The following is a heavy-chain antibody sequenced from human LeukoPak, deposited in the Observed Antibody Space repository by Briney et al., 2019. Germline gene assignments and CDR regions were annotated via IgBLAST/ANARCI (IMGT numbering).Heavy chain of an antibody. CDR3: ASLCPPSHCRGPVIAFDI. V-gene: IGHV3-21*01. D-gene: IGHD2-2*01. Sequence: GGSLRLSCSASGFTFSHYTMNWVRQAPGKGLEWVSSISGSSGYIYYADSVKGRFTISRDNAKNSLYLQMNSLRAEDTAVYYCASLCPPSHCRGPVIAFDIWGQGTMVTVSS. J-gene: IGHJ3*02. CDR1: GFTFSHYT. CDR2: ISGSSGYI.